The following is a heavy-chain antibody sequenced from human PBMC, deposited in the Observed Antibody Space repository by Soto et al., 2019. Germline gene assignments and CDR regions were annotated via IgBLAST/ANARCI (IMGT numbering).Heavy chain of an antibody. CDR2: IYGGGNGT. Sequence: EVLLLESGGGLVQPGGSLRLSCAASGFTFSNYAVNWVRQAPGKGLEWVSTIYGGGNGTHYADSVKCRFTISRDNSKNTLYLQMNSLRAEDTSVYYCAKNRGHEPPYYSDSWGQGTLVTVSS. V-gene: IGHV3-23*01. CDR3: AKNRGHEPPYYSDS. CDR1: GFTFSNYA. J-gene: IGHJ4*02.